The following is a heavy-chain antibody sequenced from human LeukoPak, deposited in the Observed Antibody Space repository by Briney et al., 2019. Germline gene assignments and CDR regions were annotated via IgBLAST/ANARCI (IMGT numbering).Heavy chain of an antibody. CDR1: GFTFSSYS. V-gene: IGHV3-21*04. Sequence: PGGSLRLSCAASGFTFSSYSMNWVRQAPGKGLEWVSSISSSSSYIYYADSVKGRFTISRDNSKNTLYLQMNSLRAEDTAIYYCAKFRSSSWSSVHFDYWGQGTLVTVSP. J-gene: IGHJ4*02. CDR2: ISSSSSYI. D-gene: IGHD6-13*01. CDR3: AKFRSSSWSSVHFDY.